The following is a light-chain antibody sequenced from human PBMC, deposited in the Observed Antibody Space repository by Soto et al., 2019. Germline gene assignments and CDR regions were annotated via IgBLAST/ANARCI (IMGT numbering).Light chain of an antibody. V-gene: IGKV3-20*01. J-gene: IGKJ1*01. CDR3: QQYGSSSRT. CDR1: KSLSRSY. CDR2: GAS. Sequence: EIVLTQSSETLSLSQGESATLSCRAIKSLSRSYIAWYQQKPGQAPRLLIYGASSRATGISDRFSGSGSGTDFTLTISSMEPEDFAVYYCQQYGSSSRTFGQGTMVDIK.